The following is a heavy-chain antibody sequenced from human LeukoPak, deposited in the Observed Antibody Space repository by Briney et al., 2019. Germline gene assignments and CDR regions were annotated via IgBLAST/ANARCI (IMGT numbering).Heavy chain of an antibody. V-gene: IGHV3-30-3*01. Sequence: GGSLRLSCAASGFTFSSYAMHWVRQAPGKGLEWVAVISNDGSKNYYADSVKGRFTISRDNTMNSLYLQMSSLRAEDTAVYYCATDRGWRTSGYYLYYFEYWGQGTLVTYSS. D-gene: IGHD3-3*01. J-gene: IGHJ4*02. CDR1: GFTFSSYA. CDR3: ATDRGWRTSGYYLYYFEY. CDR2: ISNDGSKN.